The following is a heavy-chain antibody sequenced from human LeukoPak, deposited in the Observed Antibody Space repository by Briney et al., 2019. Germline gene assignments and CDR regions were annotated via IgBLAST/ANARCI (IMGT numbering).Heavy chain of an antibody. CDR2: IIPIFGTA. CDR3: ARADNYWSGAEYFQH. Sequence: ASVTVSCKASGGTFSSYAISWVRQAPGQGLEWMGGIIPIFGTANYAQKFQGRVTITADESTSTAYMELSSLRSEDTAVYYCARADNYWSGAEYFQHWGQGTLVTVSS. CDR1: GGTFSSYA. J-gene: IGHJ1*01. D-gene: IGHD3-3*01. V-gene: IGHV1-69*13.